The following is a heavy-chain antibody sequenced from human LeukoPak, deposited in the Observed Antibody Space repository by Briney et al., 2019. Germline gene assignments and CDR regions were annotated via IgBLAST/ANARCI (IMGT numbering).Heavy chain of an antibody. D-gene: IGHD2-2*02. V-gene: IGHV3-13*01. Sequence: GGSLRLSCAASGFTVSSNYMSWVRQAPGKGLEWVSAIGTAGDTYYPGSVKGRFTISRENGKNSLYLQMNSLRAGDTAIYYCARYTNDAFDIWGQGTMVTVSS. CDR3: ARYTNDAFDI. CDR1: GFTVSSNY. J-gene: IGHJ3*02. CDR2: IGTAGDT.